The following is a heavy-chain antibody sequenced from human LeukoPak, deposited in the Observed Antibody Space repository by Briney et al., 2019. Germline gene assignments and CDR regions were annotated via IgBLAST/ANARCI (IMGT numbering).Heavy chain of an antibody. J-gene: IGHJ6*03. CDR1: GFTFGGYA. CDR3: ARSRYCSSTTCYLMAKEDYYYMDV. V-gene: IGHV3-23*01. D-gene: IGHD2-2*01. CDR2: ISNSGDST. Sequence: GGSLRLSCAASGFTFGGYAMSWVRQAPGKGLGWVSSISNSGDSTYYADSVKGRFTISRDYSKNTLFLQMNSLRAEDTAVYYCARSRYCSSTTCYLMAKEDYYYMDVWGKGTTVTVSS.